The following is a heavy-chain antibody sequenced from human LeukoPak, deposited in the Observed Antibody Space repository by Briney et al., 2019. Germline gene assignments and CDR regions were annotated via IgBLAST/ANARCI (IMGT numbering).Heavy chain of an antibody. CDR2: INPNSGGT. CDR1: GYTFTGYY. J-gene: IGHJ6*03. CDR3: ARDGPIVVSDNYYYYYMDV. D-gene: IGHD2-15*01. V-gene: IGHV1-2*02. Sequence: ASVKVSCKASGYTFTGYYMHWVRQAPGQGLEWMGWINPNSGGTNYAQKFQGRVTMTRDTSISTAYMELSRLRSDDTAVYYCARDGPIVVSDNYYYYYMDVWGKGTTVTISS.